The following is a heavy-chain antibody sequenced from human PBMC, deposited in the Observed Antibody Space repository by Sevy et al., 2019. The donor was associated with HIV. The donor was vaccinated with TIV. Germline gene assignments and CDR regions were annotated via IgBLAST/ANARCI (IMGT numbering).Heavy chain of an antibody. CDR3: SREGAGVINYYYYYGMDV. Sequence: GGSLRLSCAASGFTFSSYSMNWVRQAPGKGLEWVSPISSSSSYIYYADSVKGRFTISRDNAKNSLYLQMNSLRAEDTAVYYCSREGAGVINYYYYYGMDVWGQGTTVTVSS. J-gene: IGHJ6*02. V-gene: IGHV3-21*01. CDR1: GFTFSSYS. CDR2: ISSSSSYI. D-gene: IGHD6-19*01.